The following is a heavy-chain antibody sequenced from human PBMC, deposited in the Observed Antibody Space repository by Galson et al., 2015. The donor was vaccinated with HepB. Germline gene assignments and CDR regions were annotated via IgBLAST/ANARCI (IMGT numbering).Heavy chain of an antibody. J-gene: IGHJ4*02. V-gene: IGHV3-48*04. D-gene: IGHD5-24*01. CDR2: ISLSSSNI. CDR1: GFNFNRYT. CDR3: TRGAIC. Sequence: SLRLSCAASGFNFNRYTMNWVRQAPGRGPEWVAQISLSSSNIYYADSVKGRFTVSRDNAKNSLYLQMSSLRVEDTAVYYCTRGAICWGQGTLVTVSS.